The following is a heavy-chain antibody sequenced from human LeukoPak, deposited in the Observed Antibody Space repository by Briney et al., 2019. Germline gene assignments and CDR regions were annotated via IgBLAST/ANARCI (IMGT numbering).Heavy chain of an antibody. CDR2: IYTSGST. D-gene: IGHD3-9*01. V-gene: IGHV4-4*07. J-gene: IGHJ4*02. CDR3: ARDYFIGGDYFDY. CDR1: GVSISSYY. Sequence: SETLSLTCTVSGVSISSYYWSRLRQPAGKGLEWIGRIYTSGSTNYNPSLKSRVTMSVDTSKNQFSLKLSSVTAGDTAVYYCARDYFIGGDYFDYWGQGTLVTVSS.